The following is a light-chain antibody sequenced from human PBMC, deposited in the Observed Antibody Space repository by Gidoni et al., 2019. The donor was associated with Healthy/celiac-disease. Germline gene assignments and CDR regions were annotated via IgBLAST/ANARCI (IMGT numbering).Light chain of an antibody. CDR2: GAS. V-gene: IGKV3-20*01. J-gene: IGKJ1*01. CDR3: QQYGSSLWT. CDR1: QSVSSSY. Sequence: EIVLTQSPGTLSLSPGERATLSCRASQSVSSSYLALYQQKPGQAPRLLIYGASSRATGIPDRFSGSGSGTDFTLTISRLEPEDFAVYYCQQYGSSLWTFXXXTKVEIK.